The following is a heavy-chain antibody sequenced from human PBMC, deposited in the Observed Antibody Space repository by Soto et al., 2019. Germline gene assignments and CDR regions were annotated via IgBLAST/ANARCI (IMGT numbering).Heavy chain of an antibody. CDR3: ARDRGSTSGGYYYYGMDV. D-gene: IGHD2-2*01. CDR1: GFTFSSYA. J-gene: IGHJ6*02. V-gene: IGHV3-30-3*01. Sequence: QVQLVESGGGVVQPGRSLRLSCAASGFTFSSYAMHWVRQAPGKGLEWVAVISYDGSNKYYADSVKGRFTISRDNSKNTLYPQMNSLRAEDTAVYYWARDRGSTSGGYYYYGMDVWGQGTTVTVSS. CDR2: ISYDGSNK.